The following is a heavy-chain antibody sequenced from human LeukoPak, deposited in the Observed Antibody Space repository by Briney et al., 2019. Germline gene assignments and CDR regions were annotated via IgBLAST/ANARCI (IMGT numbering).Heavy chain of an antibody. CDR3: ASLDTAKQPLANH. CDR2: IREERGQE. J-gene: IGHJ5*02. V-gene: IGHV3-7*03. D-gene: IGHD5-18*01. Sequence: GGSLRLSCVASGLTVSNHWMSWVRQAPGKGLEWVANIREERGQEYYVDSVKGRFTISKDSAKNSLYLQMNTLRVEDTAMYYCASLDTAKQPLANHWGQGTLVTVSS. CDR1: GLTVSNHW.